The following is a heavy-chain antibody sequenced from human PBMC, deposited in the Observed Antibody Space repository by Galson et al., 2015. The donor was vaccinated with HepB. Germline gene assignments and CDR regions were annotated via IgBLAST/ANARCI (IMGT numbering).Heavy chain of an antibody. CDR2: ISSSSSYI. D-gene: IGHD4-17*01. V-gene: IGHV3-21*01. Sequence: SLRLSCAASGFTFSSYSMNWVRQAPGKGLEWVSSISSSSSYIYYAYSVKGRFTISRDNAKNSLYLQMNSLRAEDTAVYYCARDPYGDAIDYWGQGTLVTVSS. CDR1: GFTFSSYS. J-gene: IGHJ4*02. CDR3: ARDPYGDAIDY.